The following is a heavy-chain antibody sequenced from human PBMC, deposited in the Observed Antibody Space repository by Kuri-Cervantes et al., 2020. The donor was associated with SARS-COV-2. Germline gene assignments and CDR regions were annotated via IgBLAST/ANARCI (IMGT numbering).Heavy chain of an antibody. CDR2: ISYDGGSK. CDR3: AKSSGTADGGFDP. CDR1: GFTFSSYG. V-gene: IGHV3-30*18. D-gene: IGHD6-19*01. Sequence: GESLKISCAASGFTFSSYGMHWVRQAPGKGLEWVAVISYDGGSKYYADSVKGRFTISRDNSKNTLYLQMNSLRAEDTAVYYCAKSSGTADGGFDPWGQGTLVTVSS. J-gene: IGHJ5*02.